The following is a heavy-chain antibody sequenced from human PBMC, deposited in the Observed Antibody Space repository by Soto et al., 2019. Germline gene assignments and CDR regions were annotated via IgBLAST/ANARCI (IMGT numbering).Heavy chain of an antibody. D-gene: IGHD3-10*01. Sequence: GGSLRLSCAASGFTFSSYSMNWVRQAPGKGLEWVSSISSSSSYIYYADSVKGRFTTSRDNAKNSLYLQMNSLRAEDTAVYYCAREKSWFGEDAFDIWGQGTMGTVSS. V-gene: IGHV3-21*01. CDR1: GFTFSSYS. CDR3: AREKSWFGEDAFDI. J-gene: IGHJ3*02. CDR2: ISSSSSYI.